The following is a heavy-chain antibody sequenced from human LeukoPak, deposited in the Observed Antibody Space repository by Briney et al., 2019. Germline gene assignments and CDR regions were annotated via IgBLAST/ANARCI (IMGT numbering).Heavy chain of an antibody. D-gene: IGHD2-8*01. CDR1: GFTFSSYS. V-gene: IGHV3-21*01. J-gene: IGHJ4*02. Sequence: GGSLRLSCAASGFTFSSYSMNWVRQAPGKGLEWVSSISSSSSYIYYADSVKGRFTISRDNAKNSLYLQMNSLRAEDTAVYYCARDGDIVLMVYAREDVGFDYWGQGTLVTVSS. CDR3: ARDGDIVLMVYAREDVGFDY. CDR2: ISSSSSYI.